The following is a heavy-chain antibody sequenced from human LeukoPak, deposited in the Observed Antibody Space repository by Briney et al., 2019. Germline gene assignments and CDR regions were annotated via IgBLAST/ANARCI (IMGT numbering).Heavy chain of an antibody. CDR3: ARGQVGRAGTFRVWAYFDH. Sequence: SETLSLTCAVYGGSFSGYYWSWIRQPPGKGLEWIGEINHSGSTNYNPSLKSRVTISVDTSKNQFSLKLSSVTAADTAVYYCARGQVGRAGTFRVWAYFDHWGQGTLVIVSS. CDR2: INHSGST. J-gene: IGHJ4*02. CDR1: GGSFSGYY. V-gene: IGHV4-34*01. D-gene: IGHD6-19*01.